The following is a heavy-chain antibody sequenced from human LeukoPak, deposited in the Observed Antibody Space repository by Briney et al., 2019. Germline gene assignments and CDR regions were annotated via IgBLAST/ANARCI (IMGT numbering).Heavy chain of an antibody. D-gene: IGHD3-22*01. CDR2: IYYSGCT. V-gene: IGHV4-39*07. J-gene: IGHJ4*02. CDR3: ARRYYYDSSGYSVYEIFDY. CDR1: GGSISSSSYY. Sequence: SETLSLTCTVSGGSISSSSYYWGWIRQPPGKGLEWIGSIYYSGCTYYNPSLKSRVTILVDTSKNQFSLKLSSVTAADTAVYYCARRYYYDSSGYSVYEIFDYWGQGTLVTVSS.